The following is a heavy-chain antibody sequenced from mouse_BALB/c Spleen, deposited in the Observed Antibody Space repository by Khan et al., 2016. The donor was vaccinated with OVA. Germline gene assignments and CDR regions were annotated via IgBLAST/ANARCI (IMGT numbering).Heavy chain of an antibody. D-gene: IGHD2-10*02. CDR3: VRVYGGDFDY. CDR1: GYSITSDYA. Sequence: VQLKESGPGLVKPSQSLSLTCTVTGYSITSDYAWNWIRQFPGNKLEWMGFISYSGNTKYNPSLKSRISVTRATSTNQFFLQLNSVTTEDTATYYCVRVYGGDFDYWGQGTTLTVSA. CDR2: ISYSGNT. J-gene: IGHJ2*01. V-gene: IGHV3-2*02.